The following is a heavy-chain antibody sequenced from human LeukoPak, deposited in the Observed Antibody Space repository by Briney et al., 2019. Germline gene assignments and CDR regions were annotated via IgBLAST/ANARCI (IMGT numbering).Heavy chain of an antibody. Sequence: ASVKVSCEASGYTFTSYYMHWVRQAPGQGLEWMGIINPSGGSTGYAQKFKGRFTMTRDTSTSTVYMELSSLRSEDTAVYYCARGHYDFWSGFPSNWFDPWGQGTLVTVSS. D-gene: IGHD3-3*01. J-gene: IGHJ5*02. CDR2: INPSGGST. CDR1: GYTFTSYY. CDR3: ARGHYDFWSGFPSNWFDP. V-gene: IGHV1-46*01.